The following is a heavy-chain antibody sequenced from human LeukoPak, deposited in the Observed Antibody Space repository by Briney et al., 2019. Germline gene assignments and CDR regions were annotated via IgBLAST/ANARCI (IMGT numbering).Heavy chain of an antibody. D-gene: IGHD2-15*01. CDR2: ITDSGGST. V-gene: IGHV3-23*01. J-gene: IGHJ4*02. CDR3: AKYGSGSPKGYFNL. CDR1: GLTFSSYA. Sequence: GGSLRLSCAASGLTFSSYAMSWVRQAPGEGLEWVSAITDSGGSTYYSDSVKGRFTISRDSSKNTLYLQMRGLSVEDTALYYCAKYGSGSPKGYFNLWGQGTLVTVSS.